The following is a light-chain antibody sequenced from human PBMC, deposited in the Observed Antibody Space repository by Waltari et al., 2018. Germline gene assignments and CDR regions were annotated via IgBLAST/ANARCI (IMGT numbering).Light chain of an antibody. CDR1: QSINSW. Sequence: DIQMTQSPSTLSASVGDRVTITCRASQSINSWLAWSQHKPGKVPKLLIYKASTVESGVPSRFSGSGSGTEFTLTISSLQPDDFATYHCRQYKSFPWTFGQGTKVEIK. CDR2: KAS. J-gene: IGKJ1*01. CDR3: RQYKSFPWT. V-gene: IGKV1-5*03.